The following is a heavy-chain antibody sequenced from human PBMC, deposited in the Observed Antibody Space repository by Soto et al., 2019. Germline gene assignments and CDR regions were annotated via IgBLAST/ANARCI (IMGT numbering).Heavy chain of an antibody. CDR2: ISYDGSNK. D-gene: IGHD2-15*01. J-gene: IGHJ5*02. V-gene: IGHV3-30-3*02. Sequence: QVQLVESGGGVVQPGRSLRLSCAASGFTFSSYAMHWVRQAPGKGLEWVAVISYDGSNKYYADSVKGRFTISRDNSKNTLYLQMNSLRAEDTAVYYCAKHVVVAATPQYNWFDPWGQGTLVTVSS. CDR3: AKHVVVAATPQYNWFDP. CDR1: GFTFSSYA.